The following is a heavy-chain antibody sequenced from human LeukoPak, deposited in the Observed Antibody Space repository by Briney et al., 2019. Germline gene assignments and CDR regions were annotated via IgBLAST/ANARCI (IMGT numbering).Heavy chain of an antibody. CDR2: IKQDGSEK. Sequence: PGGSLRLSCAASGFTFSSYWMSWVRQAPGKGLEWVANIKQDGSEKYYVDSVKGRFTISRDNAKNSLYLQMNSLRAEDTAVYYCARDLIAVAGTIAGYWGQGTLVTVSS. CDR3: ARDLIAVAGTIAGY. J-gene: IGHJ4*02. CDR1: GFTFSSYW. D-gene: IGHD6-19*01. V-gene: IGHV3-7*01.